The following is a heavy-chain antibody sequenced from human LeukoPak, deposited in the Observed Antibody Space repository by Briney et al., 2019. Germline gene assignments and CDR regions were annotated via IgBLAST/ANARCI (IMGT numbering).Heavy chain of an antibody. CDR1: GFTVSSTH. Sequence: GGSLRLSCAASGFTVSSTHMSWVRQAPGKGLEWVSVIYSGGITYYADSVKGRFTISRDNSKNTLYFQMNSLRAEDTAIYYCAREGDLNAFDIWGQGTMVTVSS. CDR3: AREGDLNAFDI. J-gene: IGHJ3*02. CDR2: IYSGGIT. V-gene: IGHV3-66*01.